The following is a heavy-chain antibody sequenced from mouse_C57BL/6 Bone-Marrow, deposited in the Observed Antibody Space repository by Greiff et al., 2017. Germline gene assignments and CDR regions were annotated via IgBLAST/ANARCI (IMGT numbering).Heavy chain of an antibody. CDR2: ISSGGSYT. J-gene: IGHJ4*01. Sequence: VHVKQSGGDLVKPGGSLKLSCAASGFTFSSYGMSWVRQTPDKRLEWVATISSGGSYTYYPDSVKGRFTISRDNAKNTLYLQMSSLKSEDTAMYYCARWLYAMDYWGQGTSVTVSS. CDR3: ARWLYAMDY. CDR1: GFTFSSYG. V-gene: IGHV5-6*01.